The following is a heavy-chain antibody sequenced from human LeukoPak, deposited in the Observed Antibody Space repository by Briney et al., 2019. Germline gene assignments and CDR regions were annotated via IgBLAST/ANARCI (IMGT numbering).Heavy chain of an antibody. J-gene: IGHJ2*01. D-gene: IGHD3-22*01. CDR1: GFTFTTYW. CDR3: ARELAITMIVVAGSYWYFDL. V-gene: IGHV3-74*01. Sequence: PGGSLRLSCEASGFTFTTYWIHWVRQGPGKGLVWVSRIKYDGSTSNYADSVKGRFTISRDNAKNTVYLLMNSLRVEDTAVYYCARELAITMIVVAGSYWYFDLWGRGTLVTVSS. CDR2: IKYDGSTS.